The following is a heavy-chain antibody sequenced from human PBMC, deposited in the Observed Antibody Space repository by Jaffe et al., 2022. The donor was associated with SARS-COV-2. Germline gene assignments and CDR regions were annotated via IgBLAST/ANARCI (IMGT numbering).Heavy chain of an antibody. CDR3: ASGVIRSRGFSYYYYGMDV. J-gene: IGHJ6*02. CDR2: MNPNSGNT. Sequence: QVQLVQSGAEVKKPGASVKVSCKASGYTFTSYDINWVRQATGQGLEWMGWMNPNSGNTGYAQKFQGRVTMTRNTSISTAYMELSSLRSEDTAVYYCASGVIRSRGFSYYYYGMDVWGQGTTVTVSS. V-gene: IGHV1-8*01. D-gene: IGHD3-10*01. CDR1: GYTFTSYD.